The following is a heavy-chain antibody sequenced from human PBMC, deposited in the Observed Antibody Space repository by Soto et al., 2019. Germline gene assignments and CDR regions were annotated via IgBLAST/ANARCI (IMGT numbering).Heavy chain of an antibody. J-gene: IGHJ3*02. Sequence: GGSXRLSCAASGFTSSSYAMSWVRQAPGKGLEWVSAISGSGGSTYYADSVKGRFTISRDNSKNTLYLQMNSLRAEDTAVYYCAKAHTYSGYAERAFDIWGQGTMVTVSS. D-gene: IGHD5-12*01. CDR1: GFTSSSYA. CDR3: AKAHTYSGYAERAFDI. CDR2: ISGSGGST. V-gene: IGHV3-23*01.